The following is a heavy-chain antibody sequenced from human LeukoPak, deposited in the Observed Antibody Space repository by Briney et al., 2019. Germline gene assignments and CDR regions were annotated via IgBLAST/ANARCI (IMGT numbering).Heavy chain of an antibody. Sequence: GASVKVSCKASGYTFTYRYLHWVRQAPGQALEWMGWITPFNGNTNYAQKFQDRVTITRDRSMSTAYMELSRLRSDDTAVYYCARSRIQLWNDYWGQGTLVTVSS. CDR2: ITPFNGNT. D-gene: IGHD5-18*01. V-gene: IGHV1-45*02. CDR3: ARSRIQLWNDY. J-gene: IGHJ4*02. CDR1: GYTFTYRY.